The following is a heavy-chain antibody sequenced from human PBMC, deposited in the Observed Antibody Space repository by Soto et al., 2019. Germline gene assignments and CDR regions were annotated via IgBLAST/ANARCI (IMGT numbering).Heavy chain of an antibody. D-gene: IGHD1-1*01. CDR1: GASISGFY. CDR2: IYATGTT. CDR3: VRDGTKTLRDWFDP. Sequence: TSETLSLTCTVSGASISGFYWSWIRKSAGKGLEWIGRIYATGTTDYNPPLKSRVMVSVDTSKKQFSLKLRSVTAADTAVYYCVRDGTKTLRDWFDPWGQGISVTVSS. J-gene: IGHJ5*02. V-gene: IGHV4-4*07.